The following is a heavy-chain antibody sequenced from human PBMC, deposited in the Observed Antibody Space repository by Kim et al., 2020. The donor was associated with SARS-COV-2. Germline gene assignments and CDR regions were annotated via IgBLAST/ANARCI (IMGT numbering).Heavy chain of an antibody. D-gene: IGHD5-18*01. CDR2: INPKSGGT. CDR1: GYTFTDYY. Sequence: ASVKVSCKASGYTFTDYYMHWVRQAPGQGPEWMGWINPKSGGTDYAQKFQGRVTMTRDTSISTAYMELSRLRSDDTAVYYCARDPTAKTYFDCWGQGTLVTVSS. CDR3: ARDPTAKTYFDC. J-gene: IGHJ4*02. V-gene: IGHV1-2*02.